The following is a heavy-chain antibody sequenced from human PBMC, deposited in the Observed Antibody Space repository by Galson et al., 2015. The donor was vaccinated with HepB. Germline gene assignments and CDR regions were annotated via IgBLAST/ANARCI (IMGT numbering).Heavy chain of an antibody. CDR1: GFTFSGSA. CDR2: IRSKANSYAT. J-gene: IGHJ6*02. V-gene: IGHV3-73*01. D-gene: IGHD3-3*01. Sequence: SLRLSCAASGFTFSGSAMHWVRQASGKGLEWVGRIRSKANSYATAYAASVKGRFTISRDDSKNTAYLQMNSLKTEDTAVYCCTRHSGRSRRITIFGVVIEDGMDVWGQGTTVTVSS. CDR3: TRHSGRSRRITIFGVVIEDGMDV.